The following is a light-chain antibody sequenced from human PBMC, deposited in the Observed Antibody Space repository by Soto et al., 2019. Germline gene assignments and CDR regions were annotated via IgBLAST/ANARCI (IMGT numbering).Light chain of an antibody. J-gene: IGLJ2*01. CDR2: EGS. CDR3: CSYASSNTLV. V-gene: IGLV2-23*01. Sequence: QSALTQPASVSGSPGQSITISCTGTSSDVGTYNLVSWYQQHPGKAPKLMIYEGSKWPSGVSNRFSGSKSGNTASLTISGLQAEDEADYYCCSYASSNTLVFGGGTKLTVL. CDR1: SSDVGTYNL.